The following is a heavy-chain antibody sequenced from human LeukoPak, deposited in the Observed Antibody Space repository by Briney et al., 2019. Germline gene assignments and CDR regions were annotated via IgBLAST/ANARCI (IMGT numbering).Heavy chain of an antibody. Sequence: GASVKVSCKTSGYVFSDSAMHWVRQAPGQRLEWMGWINAGNGYTRYSQKFQGRVTMTRDTSASTVYMQLRSLRSEDTAVYYCARAPQWELLDYFDYWGQGTLVTVSS. CDR2: INAGNGYT. V-gene: IGHV1-3*01. CDR1: GYVFSDSA. CDR3: ARAPQWELLDYFDY. D-gene: IGHD1-26*01. J-gene: IGHJ4*02.